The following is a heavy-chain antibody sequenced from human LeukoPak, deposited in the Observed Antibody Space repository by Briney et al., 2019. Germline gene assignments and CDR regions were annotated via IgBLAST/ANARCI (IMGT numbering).Heavy chain of an antibody. Sequence: PSETLSLTCTVSGGSISSYYWSWIRQPPGKGLGWIGYIYYSGSTNYNPSLKSRVTISVDTSKNQFSLKLSSVTAADTAVYYCARHTLRFDAFDIWGQGTMVTVSS. CDR1: GGSISSYY. V-gene: IGHV4-59*08. CDR2: IYYSGST. CDR3: ARHTLRFDAFDI. D-gene: IGHD5-12*01. J-gene: IGHJ3*02.